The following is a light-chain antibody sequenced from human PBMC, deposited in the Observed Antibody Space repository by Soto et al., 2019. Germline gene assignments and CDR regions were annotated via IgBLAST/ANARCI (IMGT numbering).Light chain of an antibody. CDR3: MQALQTAWT. CDR1: QSLLHSNGYNY. Sequence: DIVMTQSPLSLPVTPGEPASISCRSGQSLLHSNGYNYLDWYLQKPGQSPQLLIYLGSNRSSGVPDRFSGSGSGTDFTLKISRVEAEDVGVYYCMQALQTAWTFGQGTKV. V-gene: IGKV2-28*01. J-gene: IGKJ1*01. CDR2: LGS.